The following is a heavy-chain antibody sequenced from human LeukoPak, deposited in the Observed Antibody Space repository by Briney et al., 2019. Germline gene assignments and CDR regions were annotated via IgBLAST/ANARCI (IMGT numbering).Heavy chain of an antibody. D-gene: IGHD2-15*01. Sequence: GGSLRLSCAASGFTVSNNHMNWVRQAPGKGLEWVSLIYSGGNTFYADSVKGRVTIPRDNSKNTLYLQINSLRAEDTAVYYCARDGSGGAFDYWGQGTLVSVSS. V-gene: IGHV3-53*01. CDR2: IYSGGNT. J-gene: IGHJ4*02. CDR3: ARDGSGGAFDY. CDR1: GFTVSNNH.